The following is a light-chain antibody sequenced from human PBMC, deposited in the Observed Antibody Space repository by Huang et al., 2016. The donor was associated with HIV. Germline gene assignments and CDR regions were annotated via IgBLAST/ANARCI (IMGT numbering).Light chain of an antibody. V-gene: IGKV1-39*01. Sequence: DIQMTQSPSSLSASVGDRVTITCRASQSIDTYLNWYQQKPWKAPNLLIYAASSLQSGVPLRFSGSGSGTDFTLTITSLQPEDFATYYCQQTYSTFWTFGQGTKVEIK. CDR3: QQTYSTFWT. CDR2: AAS. CDR1: QSIDTY. J-gene: IGKJ1*01.